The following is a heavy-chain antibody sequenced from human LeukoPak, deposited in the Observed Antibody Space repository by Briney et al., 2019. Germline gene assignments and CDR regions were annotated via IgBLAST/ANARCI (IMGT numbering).Heavy chain of an antibody. CDR2: ISSSTTTT. Sequence: GGSLRLSCTAAGFTFGSYSMNWVRQAPGKGLEWVSYISSSTTTTYYADSVKGRFTISRDNAKNSLFLQMNSLRAEDTAVYYCARDPIVTTIQRFDYWGRGTLVTVSS. V-gene: IGHV3-48*01. D-gene: IGHD5-12*01. J-gene: IGHJ4*02. CDR1: GFTFGSYS. CDR3: ARDPIVTTIQRFDY.